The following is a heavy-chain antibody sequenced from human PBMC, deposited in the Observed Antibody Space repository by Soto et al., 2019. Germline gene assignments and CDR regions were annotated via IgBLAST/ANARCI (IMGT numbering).Heavy chain of an antibody. CDR1: GFTFSSYA. Sequence: PGGSLRLSCSASGFTFSSYAMHWVRQAPGKGLEYVSAISSNGGSTYYADSVKGRFTISRDNSKDTLYLQMSSLRAEDTAVYYCVKGPGLVVPAVPYYYYGMDVWGQGTTVTVS. V-gene: IGHV3-64D*08. D-gene: IGHD2-2*01. CDR3: VKGPGLVVPAVPYYYYGMDV. CDR2: ISSNGGST. J-gene: IGHJ6*02.